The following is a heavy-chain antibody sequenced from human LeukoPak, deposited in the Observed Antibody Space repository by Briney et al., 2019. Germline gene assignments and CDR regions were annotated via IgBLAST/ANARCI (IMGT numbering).Heavy chain of an antibody. D-gene: IGHD2-15*01. CDR2: INHSGST. V-gene: IGHV4-34*01. Sequence: PSETLSLTCAVYGGSSSGYYWSWIRQPPGKGLEWIGEINHSGSTNYNPSLKSRVTISVDTSKNQFSLKLSSVTAADTAVYYCARLPSHCSGGSCYYFDYWGQGTLVTVSS. CDR3: ARLPSHCSGGSCYYFDY. J-gene: IGHJ4*02. CDR1: GGSSSGYY.